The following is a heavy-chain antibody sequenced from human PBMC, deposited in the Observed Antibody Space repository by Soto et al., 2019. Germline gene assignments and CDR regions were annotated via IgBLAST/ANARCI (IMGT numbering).Heavy chain of an antibody. Sequence: GGSLRLSCAASGFTFSGSAMHWVRQASGKGLEWVGRIRSKANSYATAYAASVKGRFTISRDDSKNTAYLQMNSLKTEDTAVYYCTRLGADCSGGSCYSPSYYYYYMDVWGKGTTVTVSS. J-gene: IGHJ6*03. CDR3: TRLGADCSGGSCYSPSYYYYYMDV. CDR2: IRSKANSYAT. CDR1: GFTFSGSA. D-gene: IGHD2-15*01. V-gene: IGHV3-73*01.